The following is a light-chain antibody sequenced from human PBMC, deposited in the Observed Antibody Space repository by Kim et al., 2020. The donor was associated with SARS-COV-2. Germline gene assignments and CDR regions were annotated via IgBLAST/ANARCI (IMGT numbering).Light chain of an antibody. V-gene: IGKV3-15*01. CDR3: QQYHLWPPWT. CDR1: QTVYTN. Sequence: EIVMTQSPATLSVSPGERATLSCRANQTVYTNLAWYQQKPGQPPRLVIYGASTRATGIPARFSGRGSGTGFSLTITSLQSEDFAVYYCQQYHLWPPWTFGQGAKVDIK. J-gene: IGKJ1*01. CDR2: GAS.